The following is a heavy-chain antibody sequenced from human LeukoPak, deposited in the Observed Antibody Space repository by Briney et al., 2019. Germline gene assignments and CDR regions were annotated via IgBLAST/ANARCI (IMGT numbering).Heavy chain of an antibody. D-gene: IGHD3-3*01. V-gene: IGHV3-23*01. CDR2: ISGSGGST. Sequence: GGSLRLSCAASGFIFSNYGMSWVRQAPGKGLEWVSAISGSGGSTYYADSVKGRFTISRDNSKNTLYLQMNSLRAEDTAVYYCAKVPPYYDFWSGYLDYWGQGTLVTVSS. J-gene: IGHJ4*02. CDR3: AKVPPYYDFWSGYLDY. CDR1: GFIFSNYG.